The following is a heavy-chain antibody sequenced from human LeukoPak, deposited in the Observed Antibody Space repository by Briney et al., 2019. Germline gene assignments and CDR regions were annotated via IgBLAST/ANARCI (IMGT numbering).Heavy chain of an antibody. CDR3: ARDWSLYGGNSGLDY. CDR1: GFTFSSYA. Sequence: PGGSLRLSCAASGFTFSSYAMSWVRQAPGKGLEWVAVISYDGSNKYYAGSVKGRFTISRDNSKNTLYLQMNSLRAEDTAVYYCARDWSLYGGNSGLDYWGQGTLVTVSS. D-gene: IGHD4-23*01. CDR2: ISYDGSNK. V-gene: IGHV3-30-3*01. J-gene: IGHJ4*02.